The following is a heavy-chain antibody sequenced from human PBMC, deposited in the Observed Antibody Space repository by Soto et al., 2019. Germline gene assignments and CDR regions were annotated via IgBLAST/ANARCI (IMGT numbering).Heavy chain of an antibody. Sequence: SETLSLTCTVSGGSISSSSYYWGWIRQPPGKGLEWIGSIYYSGSTYYNPSLKSRVTISVDTSKNQFSLKLSSVTAADTAVYYCARARGLRFLEWSPRDYGMDVWGQGTTVTVSS. V-gene: IGHV4-39*07. CDR2: IYYSGST. CDR3: ARARGLRFLEWSPRDYGMDV. J-gene: IGHJ6*02. D-gene: IGHD3-3*01. CDR1: GGSISSSSYY.